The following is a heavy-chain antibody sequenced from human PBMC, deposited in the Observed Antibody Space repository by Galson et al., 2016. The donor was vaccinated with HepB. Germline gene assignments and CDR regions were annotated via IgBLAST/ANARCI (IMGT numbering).Heavy chain of an antibody. CDR2: IHWDGDK. CDR3: ARHRVYSYGLDE. CDR1: EFSLSTSGMR. J-gene: IGHJ4*02. D-gene: IGHD5-18*01. V-gene: IGHV2-70*04. Sequence: PALVKPTQTLTLTCTLSEFSLSTSGMRVSWIRQPPGKALEWLARIHWDGDKFYSTSLKTRLTISKDTSKNQVVLTMTNIDPVDTATYYCARHRVYSYGLDEWGQGTLDNVSS.